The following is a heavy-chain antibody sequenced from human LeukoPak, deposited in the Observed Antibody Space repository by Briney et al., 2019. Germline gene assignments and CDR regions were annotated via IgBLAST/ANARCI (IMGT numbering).Heavy chain of an antibody. Sequence: PGGSLRLSCAASGFTFSSYAMHWVRQAPGKGLEWVAVISYDGSNKYYADSVEGRFTISRDNAKNSLYLQMNSLRAEDTAVYYCARDIQDIVVVPAAIRYYYYYYGMDVWGQGTTVTVSS. V-gene: IGHV3-30-3*01. D-gene: IGHD2-2*01. CDR2: ISYDGSNK. J-gene: IGHJ6*02. CDR3: ARDIQDIVVVPAAIRYYYYYYGMDV. CDR1: GFTFSSYA.